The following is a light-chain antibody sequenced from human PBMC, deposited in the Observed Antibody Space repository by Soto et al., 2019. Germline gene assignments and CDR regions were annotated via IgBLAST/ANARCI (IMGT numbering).Light chain of an antibody. J-gene: IGKJ5*01. CDR3: QQYGSSPPVN. V-gene: IGKV3-20*01. Sequence: EIVLTQSPGTLSLSPGERATLSCRASQSVSSSYLAWYQQKPGQAPRLLIYGASGRATGIPDRFSGSGSGTHFTLTISRLEPEEFAVYYCQQYGSSPPVNFGQGTRLEIK. CDR1: QSVSSSY. CDR2: GAS.